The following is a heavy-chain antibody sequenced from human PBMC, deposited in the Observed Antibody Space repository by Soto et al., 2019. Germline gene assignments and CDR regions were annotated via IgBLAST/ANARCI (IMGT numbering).Heavy chain of an antibody. V-gene: IGHV3-23*01. Sequence: RSLRLSCAASAFTFSSYAMSWVRQAPGKGLEWVSAISGSGGSTYYADSVKGRFTIPRDNSKNTLYLQMNSLRAEDTAVYYCAKRVPSSGHFDYWGQGTLVTVSS. D-gene: IGHD3-3*01. J-gene: IGHJ4*02. CDR3: AKRVPSSGHFDY. CDR2: ISGSGGST. CDR1: AFTFSSYA.